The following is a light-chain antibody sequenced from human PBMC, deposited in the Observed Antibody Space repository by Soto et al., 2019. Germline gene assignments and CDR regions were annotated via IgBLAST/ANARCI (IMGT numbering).Light chain of an antibody. J-gene: IGLJ3*02. CDR2: EAS. CDR1: NSDVGGYNY. CDR3: SSYTSRSTLV. V-gene: IGLV2-14*01. Sequence: QSALTQPASVSGSPGQSITISCTGTNSDVGGYNYVSWYQQRPGKAPKLIISEASARPSGVSNRFSGSKSGNTASLTISGLQAEDAADYFCSSYTSRSTLVFGVGTKLTVL.